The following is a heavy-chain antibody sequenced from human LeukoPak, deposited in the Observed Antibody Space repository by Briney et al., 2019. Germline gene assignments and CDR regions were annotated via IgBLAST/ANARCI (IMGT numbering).Heavy chain of an antibody. D-gene: IGHD2-21*02. Sequence: GGSLRLSCAASGFTFSSYAMSWVRQAPGKGLEWVSAISGSGGSTYYADSVKGRFTISRDNSENTLYLQMNSLRAEDTAVYYCAKDPYCGGDCYYFDYWGQGTLVTVSS. CDR3: AKDPYCGGDCYYFDY. CDR1: GFTFSSYA. V-gene: IGHV3-23*01. J-gene: IGHJ4*02. CDR2: ISGSGGST.